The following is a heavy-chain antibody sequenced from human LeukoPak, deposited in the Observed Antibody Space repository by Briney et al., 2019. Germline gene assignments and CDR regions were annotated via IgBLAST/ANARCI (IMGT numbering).Heavy chain of an antibody. V-gene: IGHV1-69*13. D-gene: IGHD2-15*01. CDR3: ARVPYCSGGSCYGMDV. CDR1: GGTFSSYA. Sequence: GASVKVSCKASGGTFSSYAISWVRQAPGQGLEWMGGIIPIFGTANYAQKFQGRVTITADESTSTAYMELSSLRSEDTAVYYCARVPYCSGGSCYGMDVWGQGTTVTVSS. J-gene: IGHJ6*02. CDR2: IIPIFGTA.